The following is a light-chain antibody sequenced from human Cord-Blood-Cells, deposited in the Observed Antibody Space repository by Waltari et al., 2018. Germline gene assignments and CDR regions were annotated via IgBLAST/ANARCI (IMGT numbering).Light chain of an antibody. CDR3: QQLNSYPFT. CDR2: ASS. Sequence: DIQLTQSPSSLSASVGDRVTITCRASKGIRSYLTWYQKKPGKAPKLLIYASSTLQSGVPSRFSGSGSGTEFTLTISSLQPEDFATYYCQQLNSYPFTFGPGTKVDIK. J-gene: IGKJ3*01. V-gene: IGKV1-9*01. CDR1: KGIRSY.